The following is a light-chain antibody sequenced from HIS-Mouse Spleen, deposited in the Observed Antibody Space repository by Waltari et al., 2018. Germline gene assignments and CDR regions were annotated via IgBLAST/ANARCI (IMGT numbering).Light chain of an antibody. CDR2: DAS. V-gene: IGKV3-11*01. CDR3: QQRSNWPI. CDR1: QSVSSY. J-gene: IGKJ5*01. Sequence: DIVLTQSPATLYLSPGDRATLSCRASQSVSSYLAWYQQKPGQAPRLLIYDASNRATGIPARFSGSGSGTDFTLTISSLEPEDFAVYYCQQRSNWPIFGQGTRLEIK.